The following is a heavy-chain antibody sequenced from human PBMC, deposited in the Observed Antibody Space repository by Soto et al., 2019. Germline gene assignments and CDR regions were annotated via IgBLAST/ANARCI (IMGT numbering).Heavy chain of an antibody. D-gene: IGHD3-3*01. CDR2: IYYSGST. V-gene: IGHV4-61*08. J-gene: IGHJ4*02. CDR3: ARRHYDFWSGYYSAPAGSADF. CDR1: GGSISSGGYY. Sequence: PEETLCLTWSVSGGSISSGGYYWSWIRQHPGKGLEWIGYIYYSGSTNYNPSLKSRVTMSADTSKNQFSLKLSSATAADPAVYYCARRHYDFWSGYYSAPAGSADFWGQGTLVTVS.